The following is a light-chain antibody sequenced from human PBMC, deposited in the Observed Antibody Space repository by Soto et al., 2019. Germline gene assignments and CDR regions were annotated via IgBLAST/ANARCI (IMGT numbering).Light chain of an antibody. V-gene: IGKV3-11*01. CDR2: DAS. CDR3: QQRSNWPPN. Sequence: EIVLTQSPATLSLSPGERATLSCRASQGVSSYLDWYQQKPGQAPRLLVYDASNKATSIPARFSGSGFGTDFTLTISSLEPEDFAVYYCQQRSNWPPNFGGGTTVEIK. J-gene: IGKJ4*01. CDR1: QGVSSY.